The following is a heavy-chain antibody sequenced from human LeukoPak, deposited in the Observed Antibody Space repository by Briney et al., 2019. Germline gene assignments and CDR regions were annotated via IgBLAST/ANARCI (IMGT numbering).Heavy chain of an antibody. CDR1: GFTFSSYA. CDR3: AKGHLYDLWSGYYGY. Sequence: GGSLRLSCAASGFTFSSYAMSWVRQAPGKGLEWVSAISGSGGSTYYADSVKGRFTISRDNSKNTLYLQMNSLRAEDTAVYYCAKGHLYDLWSGYYGYWGQGTLVTVSS. V-gene: IGHV3-23*01. J-gene: IGHJ4*02. D-gene: IGHD3-3*01. CDR2: ISGSGGST.